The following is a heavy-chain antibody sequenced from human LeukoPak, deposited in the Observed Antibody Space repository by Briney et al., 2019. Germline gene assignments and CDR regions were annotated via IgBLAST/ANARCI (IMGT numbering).Heavy chain of an antibody. CDR1: GFTFSSYS. V-gene: IGHV3-30*02. Sequence: TGGSLRLSCAASGFTFSSYSMHWVRQAPGKGLEWVAFIRYDGSNKYYADSVKGRFTISRDNSKNTLYLQMNSLRAEDTAVYYCAKGALDGDYLDYWGQGTLVTVSS. J-gene: IGHJ4*02. CDR3: AKGALDGDYLDY. CDR2: IRYDGSNK. D-gene: IGHD4-17*01.